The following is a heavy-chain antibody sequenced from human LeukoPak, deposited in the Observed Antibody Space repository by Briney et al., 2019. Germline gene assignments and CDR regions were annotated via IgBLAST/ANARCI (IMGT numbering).Heavy chain of an antibody. CDR1: GFTFSSYT. Sequence: HAGGSLRLSCAASGFTFSSYTMHWVRQAPGKGLEWVAVISYDGSNTYYADSVKGRFTISRDISKNTLYLQMNSLRAEDTAVYYCARDRYYDSSGVYYFDYWGQGTLVTVSS. CDR3: ARDRYYDSSGVYYFDY. D-gene: IGHD3-22*01. V-gene: IGHV3-30-3*01. J-gene: IGHJ4*02. CDR2: ISYDGSNT.